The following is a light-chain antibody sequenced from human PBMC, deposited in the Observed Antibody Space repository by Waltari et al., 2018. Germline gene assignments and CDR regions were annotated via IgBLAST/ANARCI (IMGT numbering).Light chain of an antibody. V-gene: IGKV3-15*01. Sequence: EIVMSRSSSTLTVSPGEGATLSCRPSQSVSSNVVWYQQKTGQAPSLLTFHASTRATGIPARFSGSGSGTEFTLTISSLQSEDFAVYYCQQYNNWTFGQGTKVEIK. J-gene: IGKJ1*01. CDR3: QQYNNWT. CDR1: QSVSSN. CDR2: HAS.